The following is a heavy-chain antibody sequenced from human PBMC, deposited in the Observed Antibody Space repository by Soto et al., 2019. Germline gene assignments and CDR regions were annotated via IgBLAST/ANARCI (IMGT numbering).Heavy chain of an antibody. D-gene: IGHD1-26*01. CDR3: ARDYRAGATADGGDGAFDI. CDR1: GGTFSSYA. V-gene: IGHV1-69*13. Sequence: ASVKVSCKASGGTFSSYAISWVRQAPGQGLEWMGGIIPIFGTANYAQKFQGRVTITADESTSTAYMELSSLRSEDTAVYYCARDYRAGATADGGDGAFDIWGQGTMVTVS. J-gene: IGHJ3*02. CDR2: IIPIFGTA.